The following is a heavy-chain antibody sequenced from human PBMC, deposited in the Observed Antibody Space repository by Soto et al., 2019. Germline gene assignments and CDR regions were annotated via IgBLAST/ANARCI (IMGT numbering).Heavy chain of an antibody. CDR1: GFTFSSYG. J-gene: IGHJ4*02. CDR2: IWYDGSNK. D-gene: IGHD5-12*01. Sequence: GGSLRLSCAASGFTFSSYGMHWVRQAPGKGLEWVAVIWYDGSNKYYADSVKGRFTISRDNSKNTLYLQMNSLRAEDTAVYYCARDYRAYSGYDAFDYWGQGTLVTVSS. V-gene: IGHV3-33*01. CDR3: ARDYRAYSGYDAFDY.